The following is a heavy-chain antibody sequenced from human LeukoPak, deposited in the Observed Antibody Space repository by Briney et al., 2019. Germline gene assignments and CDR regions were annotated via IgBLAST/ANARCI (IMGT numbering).Heavy chain of an antibody. CDR3: ARDSGYDYDY. CDR2: MNPNSGNT. CDR1: GYTFTSYD. J-gene: IGHJ4*02. Sequence: ASVKVSCKASGYTFTSYDINWVRQATGQGPEWMGWMNPNSGNTGYAQKFQGRVTITRNTSISTACMELSSLRSEDTAVYYCARDSGYDYDYWGQGTLVTVSS. V-gene: IGHV1-8*03. D-gene: IGHD5-12*01.